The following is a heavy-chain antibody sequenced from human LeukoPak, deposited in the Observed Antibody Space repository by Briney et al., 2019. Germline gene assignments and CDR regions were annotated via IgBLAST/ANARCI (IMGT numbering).Heavy chain of an antibody. D-gene: IGHD1-1*01. CDR3: ASALGNLDAFDI. CDR2: IHHSGST. Sequence: SETLSLTCTVSGGSISSSSYYWGWIRQPPGKGLEWIGSIHHSGSTYNNPSLKSRVTISVDTPKTQFSLRLTSVPAADTAVYYCASALGNLDAFDIWGQGTMVTVSS. V-gene: IGHV4-39*07. J-gene: IGHJ3*02. CDR1: GGSISSSSYY.